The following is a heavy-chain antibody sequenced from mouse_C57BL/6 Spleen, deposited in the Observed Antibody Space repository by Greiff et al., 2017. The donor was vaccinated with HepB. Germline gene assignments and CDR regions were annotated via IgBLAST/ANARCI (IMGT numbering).Heavy chain of an antibody. J-gene: IGHJ2*01. CDR1: GYTFTSYW. Sequence: QVQLKQPGAELVMPGASVKLSCKASGYTFTSYWMHWVKQRPGQGLEWIGEIDPSDSYTNYNQKFKGKSTLTVDKSSSTAYMQLSSLTSEDSAVYYCARAELGYYYFDYWGQGTTLTVSS. CDR3: ARAELGYYYFDY. V-gene: IGHV1-69*01. CDR2: IDPSDSYT. D-gene: IGHD3-3*01.